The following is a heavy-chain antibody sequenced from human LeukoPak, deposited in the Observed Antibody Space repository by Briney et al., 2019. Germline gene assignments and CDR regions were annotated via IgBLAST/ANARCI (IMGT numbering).Heavy chain of an antibody. Sequence: SSETLSLTCAVYGGSFSGYYWSWIRQPPGKGLECMGEINHRGSTNYNPSIKSRVTISEDTSKTLFSMTLTYVTAADTAVYYCARLYIGGYSRSTNYTWFDPWGQGTLVTVSS. V-gene: IGHV4-34*01. CDR1: GGSFSGYY. CDR2: INHRGST. D-gene: IGHD6-13*01. CDR3: ARLYIGGYSRSTNYTWFDP. J-gene: IGHJ5*02.